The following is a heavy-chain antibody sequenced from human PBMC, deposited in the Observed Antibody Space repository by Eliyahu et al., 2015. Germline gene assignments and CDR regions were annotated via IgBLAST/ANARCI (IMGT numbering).Heavy chain of an antibody. D-gene: IGHD4/OR15-4a*01. Sequence: QVQLQESGPGLVKPSETLSLTCTXSXYSXXXGYNWVWIRQPPGKGLEXIGTIYXSXNPYYNPSLKSRVTISVDTSKNQFSLKLSSVTAADTALYYCARDFHDWGRGALGDWGQGTLVTVSS. J-gene: IGHJ4*02. CDR3: ARDFHDWGRGALGD. CDR2: IYXSXNP. V-gene: IGHV4-38-2*02. CDR1: XYSXXXGYN.